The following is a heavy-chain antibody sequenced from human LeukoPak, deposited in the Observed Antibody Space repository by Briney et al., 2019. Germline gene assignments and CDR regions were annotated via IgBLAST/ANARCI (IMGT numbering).Heavy chain of an antibody. CDR3: ARTHVADDITMPG. CDR2: IGSSGNYI. Sequence: GGSLRLSCAASGFTLSSYSMNWVRQAPGKGLEWVSCIGSSGNYIYYADSVKGRFTISRDNAKNSLYLLMNSLRAEDTAVYYCARTHVADDITMPGWGQGTLVTVSS. D-gene: IGHD3-10*01. J-gene: IGHJ4*02. CDR1: GFTLSSYS. V-gene: IGHV3-21*01.